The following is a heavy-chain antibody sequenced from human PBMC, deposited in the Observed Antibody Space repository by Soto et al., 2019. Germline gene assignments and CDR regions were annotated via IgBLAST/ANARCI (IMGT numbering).Heavy chain of an antibody. D-gene: IGHD5-12*01. CDR2: IWYDGSNK. V-gene: IGHV3-33*01. CDR3: AREDVNEGGYHHKGAGAFDI. J-gene: IGHJ3*02. Sequence: PGGSLRLSCAASGFTFSSYGMHWVRQAPGKGLEWVAVIWYDGSNKYYADSVKGRFTISRDNSKNTLYLQMNSLRAEGTAVYYCAREDVNEGGYHHKGAGAFDIWGQGTMVTVSS. CDR1: GFTFSSYG.